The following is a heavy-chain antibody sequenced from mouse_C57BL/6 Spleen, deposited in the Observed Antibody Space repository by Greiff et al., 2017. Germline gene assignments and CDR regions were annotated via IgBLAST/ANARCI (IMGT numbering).Heavy chain of an antibody. CDR2: ISSGSSTI. Sequence: EVMLVESGGGLVKPGGSLKLSCAASGFTFSDYGMHWVRQAPEKGLEWVAYISSGSSTIYYADTVKGRVTISRDNAKNTLFLQMTSLRSEDTAMXYCARGTPYYYAMDYWGQGTSVTVSS. CDR3: ARGTPYYYAMDY. J-gene: IGHJ4*01. V-gene: IGHV5-17*01. CDR1: GFTFSDYG.